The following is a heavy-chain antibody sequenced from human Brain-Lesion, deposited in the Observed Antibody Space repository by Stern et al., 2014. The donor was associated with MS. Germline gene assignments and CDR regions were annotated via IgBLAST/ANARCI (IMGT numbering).Heavy chain of an antibody. CDR3: AKDRQYLTYFFDH. CDR2: VSYDGSNK. Sequence: QMQLVQSGGGVVQPGSPLRLSCVASGPTFGSCAMHWVRQAPGKGLEWVAGVSYDGSNKYYADSVKGRFTISRDNSQNTLYMQMSSLRPEDTAVYYCAKDRQYLTYFFDHWGQGSLVTVSS. CDR1: GPTFGSCA. J-gene: IGHJ5*02. V-gene: IGHV3-30*18. D-gene: IGHD2/OR15-2a*01.